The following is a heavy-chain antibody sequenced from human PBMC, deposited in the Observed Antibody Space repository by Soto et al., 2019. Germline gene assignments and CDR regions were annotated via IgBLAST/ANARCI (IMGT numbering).Heavy chain of an antibody. Sequence: SETLSLTCAVSGVSLTSGNWWTWVRQSPQKGLEYIGEIFHDGTANYYPSFERRVAMSVDTSKNQSSLKLTSVTAADTAVYFCARLVYDTRLNYMYFDFWGPGTLVTVSS. J-gene: IGHJ4*02. V-gene: IGHV4-4*02. CDR3: ARLVYDTRLNYMYFDF. CDR1: GVSLTSGNW. CDR2: IFHDGTA. D-gene: IGHD3-10*01.